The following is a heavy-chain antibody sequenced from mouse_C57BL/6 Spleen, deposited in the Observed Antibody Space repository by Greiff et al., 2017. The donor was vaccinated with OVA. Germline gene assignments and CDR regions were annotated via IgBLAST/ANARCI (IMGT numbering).Heavy chain of an antibody. CDR1: GFTFPDYY. CDR2: IRNNANGYTT. Sequence: EVMLVESGGGLVQPGGSLSLSCAASGFTFPDYYMSWVRQPPGKALEWLGFIRNNANGYTTEYRVSVKGRFTISRDNSQSILYLQMNALGAEDSATYYCARYGDDDRGYYAMEYWGQGASVTVSS. V-gene: IGHV7-3*01. J-gene: IGHJ4*01. D-gene: IGHD2-4*01. CDR3: ARYGDDDRGYYAMEY.